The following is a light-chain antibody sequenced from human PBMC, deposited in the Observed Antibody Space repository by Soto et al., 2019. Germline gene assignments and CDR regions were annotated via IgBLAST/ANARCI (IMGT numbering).Light chain of an antibody. CDR3: QQYGSSPPYT. V-gene: IGKV3-20*01. Sequence: EIVLTQSPGTLSLSPGERATLSCRASQSVSSSYLAWYQQKPGQAPRLLIYGASSRATGIPDRFSGSGSGTDFTLTISTLEPDDFAVDYCQQYGSSPPYTFGQGTKLEIK. CDR2: GAS. CDR1: QSVSSSY. J-gene: IGKJ2*01.